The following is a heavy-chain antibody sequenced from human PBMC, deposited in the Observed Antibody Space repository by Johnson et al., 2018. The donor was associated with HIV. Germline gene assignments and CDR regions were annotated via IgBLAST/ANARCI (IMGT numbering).Heavy chain of an antibody. V-gene: IGHV3-72*01. J-gene: IGHJ3*02. CDR3: AIGRGEFPRHAFDI. Sequence: EVQLVESGGGLVQPGGSLRLSCAASGFTFSDHYMDWVRQAPGKGLEWVGRTRNKANSYTTEYAASVKGRFTISRDDSKNSLYLHMNSLRADDTAVYYCAIGRGEFPRHAFDIWGQGTMVTVSS. CDR2: TRNKANSYTT. D-gene: IGHD3-10*01. CDR1: GFTFSDHY.